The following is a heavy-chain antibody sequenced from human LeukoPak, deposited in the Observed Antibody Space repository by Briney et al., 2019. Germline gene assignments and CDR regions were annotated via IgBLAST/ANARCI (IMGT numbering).Heavy chain of an antibody. D-gene: IGHD2-2*01. Sequence: GASVKVSCKASGGTFSSYAISWVRQAPGQGLEWMGGIIPIFGTANYAQKFQGRVTITTDESTSTAYMELSSLRSEDTAVYYCARAQFQLPDAFDIWGQGTMVTVSS. CDR3: ARAQFQLPDAFDI. V-gene: IGHV1-69*05. CDR2: IIPIFGTA. CDR1: GGTFSSYA. J-gene: IGHJ3*02.